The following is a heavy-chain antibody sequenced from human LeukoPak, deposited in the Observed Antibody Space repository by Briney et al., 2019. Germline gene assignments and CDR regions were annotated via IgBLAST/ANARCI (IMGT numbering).Heavy chain of an antibody. D-gene: IGHD3-22*01. CDR1: GLSFSFYA. CDR3: AKVPYYYDSSGYDY. J-gene: IGHJ4*02. V-gene: IGHV3-23*01. Sequence: QPGGSLRLSCAASGLSFSFYAMSWVRQAPGKGLEWVSSISGGGAGTYYADSVRGRFTISRDNSKNTLYLQMNSLRAEDTALYYCAKVPYYYDSSGYDYWGQGTLVTVSS. CDR2: ISGGGAGT.